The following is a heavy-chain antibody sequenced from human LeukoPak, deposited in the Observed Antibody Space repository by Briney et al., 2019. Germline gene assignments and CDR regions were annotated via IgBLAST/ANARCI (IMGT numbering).Heavy chain of an antibody. CDR1: EFTFSNFY. CDR2: ISSSGSAI. Sequence: GGSLRLSCAASEFTFSNFYMSWIRQAPGKGLEWVSYISSSGSAIYYADSVKGRFTISGDNAKNSLYLQMNSLRAEDTAVYYCARGLTRGMDVWGQGTTVTVSS. J-gene: IGHJ6*02. CDR3: ARGLTRGMDV. V-gene: IGHV3-11*01.